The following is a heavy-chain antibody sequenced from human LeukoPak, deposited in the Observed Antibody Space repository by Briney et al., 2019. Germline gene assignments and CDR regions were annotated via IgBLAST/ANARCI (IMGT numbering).Heavy chain of an antibody. Sequence: HSGGSLRLSCAASRFTFSSYAMSCVRQAPGKGLEWVSAISGSGGSTYYADSVKGRFIISRDNSKNTLYLQMNSLRAEDTAVYYCAKYSSGGYCSSTSCHFDYWGKGTLVTVSS. CDR2: ISGSGGST. J-gene: IGHJ4*02. D-gene: IGHD2-2*01. CDR1: RFTFSSYA. CDR3: AKYSSGGYCSSTSCHFDY. V-gene: IGHV3-23*01.